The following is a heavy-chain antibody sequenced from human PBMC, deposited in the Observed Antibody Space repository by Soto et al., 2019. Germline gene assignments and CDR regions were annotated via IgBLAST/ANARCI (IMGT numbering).Heavy chain of an antibody. J-gene: IGHJ4*02. D-gene: IGHD5-18*01. CDR1: GFTFSSYA. Sequence: RLSCAASGFTFSSYAMSWVRQAPGKGLEWVSAISGSGGSTYYADSVKGRFTISRDNSKNTLYLQMNSLRAEDTAVYYCAKDLVDTDMEPPFDYWGQGTLVTVSS. CDR2: ISGSGGST. V-gene: IGHV3-23*01. CDR3: AKDLVDTDMEPPFDY.